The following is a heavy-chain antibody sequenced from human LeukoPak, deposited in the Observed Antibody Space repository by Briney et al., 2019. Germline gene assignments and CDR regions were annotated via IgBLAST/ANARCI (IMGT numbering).Heavy chain of an antibody. CDR1: GDSVSSNSAA. CDR2: TYYRSKWYN. D-gene: IGHD6-19*01. Sequence: SQTLSLTCAISGDSVSSNSAAWNWIRQSPSRGLEWLGRTYYRSKWYNDYAVSVKSRITINPDTSKNRFSLQLNSVTPEDTAVYYCARDRRSDQGYPPTPLLDYWGQGTLVTVSS. CDR3: ARDRRSDQGYPPTPLLDY. J-gene: IGHJ4*02. V-gene: IGHV6-1*01.